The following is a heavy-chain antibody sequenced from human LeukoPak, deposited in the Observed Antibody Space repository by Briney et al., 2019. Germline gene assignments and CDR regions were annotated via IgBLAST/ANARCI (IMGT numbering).Heavy chain of an antibody. Sequence: GSLRLSCAASGFSFNSYAMHWVRQAPDKGLEWVAIIRSDGSYTDYLESVEGRFTIYRDNSKNMVYLEMNTLRAEDTAIYYCGKNLDTSPGFFDYWGHGSLVTVSS. V-gene: IGHV3-30*02. CDR3: GKNLDTSPGFFDY. J-gene: IGHJ4*01. CDR1: GFSFNSYA. CDR2: IRSDGSYT. D-gene: IGHD5-18*01.